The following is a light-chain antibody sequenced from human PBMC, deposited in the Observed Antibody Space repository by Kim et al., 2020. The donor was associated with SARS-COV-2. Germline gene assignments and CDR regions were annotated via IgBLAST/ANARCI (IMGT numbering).Light chain of an antibody. CDR1: RLRSYY. CDR2: GKN. CDR3: NSRDSSGNHWV. J-gene: IGLJ3*02. V-gene: IGLV3-19*01. Sequence: LGQTVRLTCQGDRLRSYYASWYQQKPGQAPVLVIYGKNNRPSGIPDRFSGSSSGYTASLTITGAQAEDEADYYCNSRDSSGNHWVFGGGTKLTVL.